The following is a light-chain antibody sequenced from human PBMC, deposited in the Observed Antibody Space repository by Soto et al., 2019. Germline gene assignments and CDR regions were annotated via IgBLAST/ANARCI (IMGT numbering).Light chain of an antibody. CDR3: QHRTNWLIT. CDR1: QSITSY. V-gene: IGKV3-11*01. J-gene: IGKJ5*01. CDR2: DVS. Sequence: EIVLTQSPGTLSLSPVERATLSCRASQSITSYLAWYQQKLGQAPRLLIYDVSTRAAGIPARFSGSGSGTDFTLTISSLEPEDFAVYYCQHRTNWLITFGQGTRLEIK.